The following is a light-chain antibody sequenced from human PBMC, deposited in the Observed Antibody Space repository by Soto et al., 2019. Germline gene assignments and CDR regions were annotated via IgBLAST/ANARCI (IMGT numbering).Light chain of an antibody. Sequence: EVVLTQSPVTLSLSPGERATLSCRAIQSFRGLLAWYPQQPRQVPRLLLYGASGRATGIPDRFSGSGSGTAFTLPISSLQSEDFAVYYCQQYDNWPPITFGQGTRREIK. CDR2: GAS. V-gene: IGKV3D-15*01. CDR3: QQYDNWPPIT. J-gene: IGKJ5*01. CDR1: QSFRGL.